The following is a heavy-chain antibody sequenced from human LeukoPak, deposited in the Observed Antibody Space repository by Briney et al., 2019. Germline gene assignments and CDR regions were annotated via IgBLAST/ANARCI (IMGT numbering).Heavy chain of an antibody. V-gene: IGHV3-74*01. CDR1: GFTFSSHW. J-gene: IGHJ3*02. D-gene: IGHD5-24*01. Sequence: GGSLRLSCAASGFTFSSHWMHWVRQAPGKGLVWVSRINSDGSSTSYADSVKGRFTISRGNAKNTLYLQMNSLRAEDTAVYYCARDRGILDAFDIWGQGTMVTVSS. CDR2: INSDGSST. CDR3: ARDRGILDAFDI.